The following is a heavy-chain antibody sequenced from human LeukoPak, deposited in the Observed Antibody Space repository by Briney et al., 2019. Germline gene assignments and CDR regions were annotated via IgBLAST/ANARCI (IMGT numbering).Heavy chain of an antibody. Sequence: ASVKVSCKASGGTFSGYAISWVRQAPGQGLEWMGGIIPIFGTANYAQKFQGRVTLTADESTSTAYMELSSLRSEDTAVYYCARDRGDYGGNYFDFWGQGTLVTVSS. D-gene: IGHD4-23*01. CDR3: ARDRGDYGGNYFDF. J-gene: IGHJ4*02. CDR1: GGTFSGYA. CDR2: IIPIFGTA. V-gene: IGHV1-69*13.